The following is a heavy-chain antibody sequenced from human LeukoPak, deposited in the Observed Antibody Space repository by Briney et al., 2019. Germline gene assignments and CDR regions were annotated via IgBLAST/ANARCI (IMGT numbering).Heavy chain of an antibody. Sequence: TSETLSLTCADYGGSFSGYYWSWIRQPPGKGLEWIGEINHSGSTNYNPSLKSRVTISVDTSKNQFSLKLSSVTAADTAVYYCARGRNYDSSGYYFDYWGQGTLVTVSS. CDR3: ARGRNYDSSGYYFDY. J-gene: IGHJ4*02. CDR1: GGSFSGYY. D-gene: IGHD3-22*01. CDR2: INHSGST. V-gene: IGHV4-34*01.